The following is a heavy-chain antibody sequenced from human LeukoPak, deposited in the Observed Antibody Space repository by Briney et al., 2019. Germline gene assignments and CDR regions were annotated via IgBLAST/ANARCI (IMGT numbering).Heavy chain of an antibody. CDR3: ARLLTVSQFDY. CDR2: VYTSGST. D-gene: IGHD7-27*01. V-gene: IGHV4-4*09. CDR1: GDSFISYY. Sequence: PSETLSLTCTVSGDSFISYYWRWLRQPPGKGLEWLGYVYTSGSTNYNPSLKSRVTISVDTSKNQFSLKLSSVTAADTAVYYCARLLTVSQFDYWGQGSLVTVSS. J-gene: IGHJ4*02.